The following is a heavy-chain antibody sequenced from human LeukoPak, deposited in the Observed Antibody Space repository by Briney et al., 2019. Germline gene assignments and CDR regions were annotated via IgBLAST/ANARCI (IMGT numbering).Heavy chain of an antibody. V-gene: IGHV3-66*01. D-gene: IGHD3-10*01. CDR3: ARPSSLDGSGRYDIDY. CDR2: THSDGTT. J-gene: IGHJ4*02. CDR1: GFTVSINF. Sequence: GGSLRLSCAVSGFTVSINFMNWVRQAPGKGLEWVSVTHSDGTTYFADSVQGRFTISRDNSKNTLYLQMNSLRDEDTAVYYCARPSSLDGSGRYDIDYWGQGTLVTVSS.